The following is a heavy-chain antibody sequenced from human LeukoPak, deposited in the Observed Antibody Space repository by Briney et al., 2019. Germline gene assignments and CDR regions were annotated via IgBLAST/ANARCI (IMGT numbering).Heavy chain of an antibody. CDR1: GYTFSNYG. CDR2: INPNSGGA. Sequence: GASVKVSCKASGYTFSNYGISWVRQAPGQGLEWMGWINPNSGGANYAQKFQGRVTMTRDTSISTAYMELSRLRSDDTAVYYCARVNAYGYYYMDVWGKGTTVTVSS. CDR3: ARVNAYGYYYMDV. J-gene: IGHJ6*03. V-gene: IGHV1-2*02. D-gene: IGHD2-21*01.